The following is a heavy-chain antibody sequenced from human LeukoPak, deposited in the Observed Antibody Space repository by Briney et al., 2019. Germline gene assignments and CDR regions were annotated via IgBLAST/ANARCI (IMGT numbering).Heavy chain of an antibody. Sequence: SETLSLTCTVSGGSISSGGYYWSWIRQPPGKGLEWIGYIYHSGSTYYNPSLKSRVTISVDRSKNQFSLKLSSVTAADTAVYYCAGRSSGWYDYWGREPWSPSPQ. V-gene: IGHV4-30-2*01. CDR2: IYHSGST. D-gene: IGHD6-19*01. J-gene: IGHJ4*02. CDR1: GGSISSGGYY. CDR3: AGRSSGWYDY.